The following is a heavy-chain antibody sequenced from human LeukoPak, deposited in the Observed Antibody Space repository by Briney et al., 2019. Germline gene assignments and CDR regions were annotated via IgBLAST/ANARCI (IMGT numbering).Heavy chain of an antibody. V-gene: IGHV1-18*01. D-gene: IGHD1-26*01. CDR2: ISGYNGNT. CDR1: DYTFTSYG. Sequence: ASVKVSCKASDYTFTSYGISWVRQAPGQGLEWMGWISGYNGNTNYAQKLQGRVTMTTDTSTSTAYMELRSLRSDDTAVYYCARVGGHSGSYFYYFDCWGQGTLVTVSS. J-gene: IGHJ4*02. CDR3: ARVGGHSGSYFYYFDC.